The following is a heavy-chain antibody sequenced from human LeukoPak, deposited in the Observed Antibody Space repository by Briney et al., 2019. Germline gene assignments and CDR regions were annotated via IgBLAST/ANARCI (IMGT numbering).Heavy chain of an antibody. Sequence: PSETLSLTCTVFGSMSNHFWSWIRQPPGKGLEWIGYIYHSGSTYYNPSLKSRVTISVDRSKNQFSLKLSSVTAADTAVYYCARGRKAGSSFDPWGQGTLVTASS. D-gene: IGHD1-14*01. V-gene: IGHV4-59*11. CDR1: GSMSNHF. J-gene: IGHJ5*02. CDR3: ARGRKAGSSFDP. CDR2: IYHSGST.